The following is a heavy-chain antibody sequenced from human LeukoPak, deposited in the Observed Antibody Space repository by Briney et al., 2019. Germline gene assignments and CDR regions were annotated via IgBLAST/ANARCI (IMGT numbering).Heavy chain of an antibody. V-gene: IGHV3-23*01. Sequence: GGSLRLSCATSGFTFSSYAMSWVRQTPGKTLEWVSSISGSGSNTFYADSVKGRFPISRDNSKNTLYLQMNSLRAEGTAVYYCAKGFQSFGSGSYSDYWGQGTLVTVSS. D-gene: IGHD3-10*01. CDR2: ISGSGSNT. CDR1: GFTFSSYA. CDR3: AKGFQSFGSGSYSDY. J-gene: IGHJ4*02.